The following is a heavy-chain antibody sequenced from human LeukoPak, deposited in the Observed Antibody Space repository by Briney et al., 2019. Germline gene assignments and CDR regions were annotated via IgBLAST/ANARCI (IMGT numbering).Heavy chain of an antibody. CDR1: GYTFTSYD. J-gene: IGHJ4*02. D-gene: IGHD5-18*01. CDR2: INPNSGGT. Sequence: ASVNVSCKASGYTFTSYDINWVRQAPGQGLEWMGRINPNSGGTNYAQKFQGRVTMTRDTSISTAYMELSRLRSDDTAVYYCARDGYSYGKFDYWGQGTLVTVSS. V-gene: IGHV1-2*06. CDR3: ARDGYSYGKFDY.